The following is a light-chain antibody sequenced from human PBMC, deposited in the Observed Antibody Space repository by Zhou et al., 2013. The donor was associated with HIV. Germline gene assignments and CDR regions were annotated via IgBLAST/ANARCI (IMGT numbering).Light chain of an antibody. J-gene: IGKJ4*01. V-gene: IGKV3-15*01. Sequence: EIVMTQSPATLSASPGEGATLSCRASQSVSTNLAWYQQKPGQPPRLLIYGASTRATGIPARFSGSGSGTEFTLTISTLQSEDFALFYCQQYNNWPPLTFGGGTKVEIK. CDR1: QSVSTN. CDR2: GAS. CDR3: QQYNNWPPLT.